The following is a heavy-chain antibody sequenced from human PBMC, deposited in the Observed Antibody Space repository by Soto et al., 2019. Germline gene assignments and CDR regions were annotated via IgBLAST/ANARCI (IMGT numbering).Heavy chain of an antibody. V-gene: IGHV4-59*08. CDR1: GDSLTNYY. J-gene: IGHJ6*02. CDR2: IMYSGYS. D-gene: IGHD3-10*01. Sequence: QVQLQESGPGLVKPSETLSLTCTVSGDSLTNYYCSWFRQPPGKGLEWIGYIMYSGYSAYNLSLKRRVTMSMDTSKTQFSLMLESVTATDTAVYYCARHGFGPLHGLVDVWGQGTTVNVSS. CDR3: ARHGFGPLHGLVDV.